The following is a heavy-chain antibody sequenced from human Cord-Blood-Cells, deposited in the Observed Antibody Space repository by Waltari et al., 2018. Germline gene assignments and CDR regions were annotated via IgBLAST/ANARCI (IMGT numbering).Heavy chain of an antibody. V-gene: IGHV3-7*01. J-gene: IGHJ4*02. CDR3: AREQAVAGIIDY. Sequence: EVQLVESGGGLVQPGGSLRLSCVAFGFTFSSHWKSWVPQAPGKGLEWVANIKQDGSEKYYVDSVKGRFTISRDNAKNSLYLQMNSLRAEDTAVYYCAREQAVAGIIDYWGQGTLVTVSS. D-gene: IGHD6-19*01. CDR2: IKQDGSEK. CDR1: GFTFSSHW.